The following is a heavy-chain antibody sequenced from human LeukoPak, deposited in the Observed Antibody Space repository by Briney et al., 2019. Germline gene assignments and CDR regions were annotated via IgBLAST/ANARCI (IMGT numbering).Heavy chain of an antibody. J-gene: IGHJ4*02. Sequence: SETLSLTCAVYGGSFSGYYWSWIRQPPGKGLEWIGEINHSGSTNYNPSLKSRVTISVDTSKNQFSLKLSSVTAADTAVYYCAAYNWKKYYFDYWGQGTLVTVSS. CDR3: AAYNWKKYYFDY. CDR1: GGSFSGYY. CDR2: INHSGST. D-gene: IGHD1-20*01. V-gene: IGHV4-34*01.